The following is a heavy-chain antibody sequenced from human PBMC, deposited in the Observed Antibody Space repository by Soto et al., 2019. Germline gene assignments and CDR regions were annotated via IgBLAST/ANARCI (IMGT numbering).Heavy chain of an antibody. V-gene: IGHV4-39*01. CDR3: ARQGVRGVIITPFDYYYYGMDV. CDR2: IYYSGST. D-gene: IGHD3-10*01. CDR1: GGSIISSSYY. J-gene: IGHJ6*02. Sequence: SETLSLICTVSGGSIISSSYYWGWIRQPPGKGLEWIGSIYYSGSTYYNPSLKSRVTISVDTSKNQFSLKLSSVTAADTAVYYCARQGVRGVIITPFDYYYYGMDVWGQGTTVT.